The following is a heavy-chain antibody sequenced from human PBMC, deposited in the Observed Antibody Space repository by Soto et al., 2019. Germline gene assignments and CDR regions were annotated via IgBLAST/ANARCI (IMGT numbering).Heavy chain of an antibody. D-gene: IGHD5-12*01. CDR2: ISYDGSDK. Sequence: GGALRLSCRVTGFNFNNSGMHWVRQAPGKGLEWMAVISYDGSDKYYADSVKRRVIISRDNSKDTVNLEINSLRAEDTAIYYCVKDRVPGAYGNYYGMDVWGQGTTVTVSS. J-gene: IGHJ6*02. CDR1: GFNFNNSG. V-gene: IGHV3-30*18. CDR3: VKDRVPGAYGNYYGMDV.